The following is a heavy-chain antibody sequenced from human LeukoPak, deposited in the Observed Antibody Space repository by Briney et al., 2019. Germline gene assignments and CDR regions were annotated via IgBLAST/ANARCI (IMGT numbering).Heavy chain of an antibody. Sequence: EASVKVSCKASGYTFTGYYMHWVRQAPGQGLEWMGWINPNSGGTNYAQKFQGRVTMTRDTSISTAYMELSRLRSDDTAVYYCARVVRDCSSTSCYVTNWGLYFDYWGQGTLVTVSS. V-gene: IGHV1-2*02. CDR3: ARVVRDCSSTSCYVTNWGLYFDY. CDR2: INPNSGGT. D-gene: IGHD2-2*01. J-gene: IGHJ4*02. CDR1: GYTFTGYY.